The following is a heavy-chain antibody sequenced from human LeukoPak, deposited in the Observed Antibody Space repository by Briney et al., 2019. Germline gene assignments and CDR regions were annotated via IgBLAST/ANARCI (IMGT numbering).Heavy chain of an antibody. J-gene: IGHJ5*02. Sequence: SQTLSLTCTVSGGSISSGSYYWSWIRQPAGKGLEWIGRIYTSGSTNYNPSLKSRVTVSVDTSKNQFSLKLSSVTAADTAVYYCARGSHDFWSGYQRAYWFDPWGQGTLVTVSS. CDR3: ARGSHDFWSGYQRAYWFDP. CDR2: IYTSGST. CDR1: GGSISSGSYY. D-gene: IGHD3-3*01. V-gene: IGHV4-61*02.